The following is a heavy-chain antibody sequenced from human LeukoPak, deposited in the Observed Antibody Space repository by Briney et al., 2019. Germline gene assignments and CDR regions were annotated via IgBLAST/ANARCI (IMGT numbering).Heavy chain of an antibody. Sequence: GASVKVSCKASGYTFTSYAMHWVRQAPGQRLEWMGWINAGNGNTKYSQKFQGRVTITWDTSASTASMELSGLRSDDTAIYYCARDGMVVTYDAFDIWGQGTMVTVSS. CDR3: ARDGMVVTYDAFDI. J-gene: IGHJ3*02. D-gene: IGHD2-15*01. CDR2: INAGNGNT. CDR1: GYTFTSYA. V-gene: IGHV1-3*01.